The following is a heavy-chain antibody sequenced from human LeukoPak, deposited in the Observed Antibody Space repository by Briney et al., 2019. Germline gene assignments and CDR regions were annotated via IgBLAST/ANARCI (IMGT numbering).Heavy chain of an antibody. D-gene: IGHD3-22*01. J-gene: IGHJ1*01. V-gene: IGHV3-49*03. CDR2: IRSKGYGGTT. Sequence: GGSLRLSCTASGFTFGDYAMRWFRQAPGKGLEWVGFIRSKGYGGTTEYAASVKGRFTISRDDSKSIAYLQMNSLKTEDTAVYYCTRDKRRDYYDSSGYYYLPYFQHWGQGTLVTVSS. CDR1: GFTFGDYA. CDR3: TRDKRRDYYDSSGYYYLPYFQH.